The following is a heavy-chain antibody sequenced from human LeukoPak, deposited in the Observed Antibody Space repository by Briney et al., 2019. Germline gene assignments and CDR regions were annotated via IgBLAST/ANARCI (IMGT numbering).Heavy chain of an antibody. CDR3: ARGGYGDYGDAFDI. CDR1: GGSISSYY. D-gene: IGHD4-17*01. Sequence: SSETLSLTCTVSGGSISSYYWSWIRQPAGKGLEWIGRFYTSGSPNYNPSLKSRVTMSVDKSKKQFSLKVTSVTAADTAVYYCARGGYGDYGDAFDIWGQGTMVTVSS. J-gene: IGHJ3*02. CDR2: FYTSGSP. V-gene: IGHV4-4*07.